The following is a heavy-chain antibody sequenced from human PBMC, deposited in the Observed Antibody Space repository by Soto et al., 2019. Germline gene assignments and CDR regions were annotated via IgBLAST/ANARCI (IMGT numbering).Heavy chain of an antibody. CDR3: ARARFDSWSHIYYGLDV. V-gene: IGHV4-34*01. CDR1: GGTVRGYY. Sequence: PSEPLSLTGTVYGGTVRGYYWTWLRQPPGKGLEWIGEINHSGSTDYNPALKSRVTMSVDTSKNQFSLRVTSVTAADTAVYYCARARFDSWSHIYYGLDVWGQGTTVTVSS. CDR2: INHSGST. D-gene: IGHD3-3*01. J-gene: IGHJ6*02.